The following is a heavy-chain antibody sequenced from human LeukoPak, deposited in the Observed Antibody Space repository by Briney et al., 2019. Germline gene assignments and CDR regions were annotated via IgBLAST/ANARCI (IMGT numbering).Heavy chain of an antibody. V-gene: IGHV1-8*01. CDR2: MNPNSGNT. D-gene: IGHD4-23*01. J-gene: IGHJ4*02. CDR3: ARGSLLYGSNSGVYY. Sequence: ASVKVSCKASGYTFTSYDINWVRQATGQGLEWMGWMNPNSGNTGYAQKFQGRVTMTRNTSISTAYMELSSLRSADAAVYYCARGSLLYGSNSGVYYWGQATLVTVSS. CDR1: GYTFTSYD.